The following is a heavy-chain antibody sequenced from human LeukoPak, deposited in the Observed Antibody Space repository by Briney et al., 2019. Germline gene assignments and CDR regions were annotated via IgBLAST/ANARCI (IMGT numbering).Heavy chain of an antibody. CDR1: GFTFSSYW. CDR2: ISADGSST. V-gene: IGHV3-74*01. D-gene: IGHD1-26*01. CDR3: ARNSGSYGFDY. J-gene: IGHJ4*02. Sequence: PGGSLRLSCAASGFTFSSYWMHWVRQAPGKGLVWVSRISADGSSTSYVDSVKGRFTISRDNAKNTLYLQMNSLRAEDTAVYYCARNSGSYGFDYWGQGTLVTVSP.